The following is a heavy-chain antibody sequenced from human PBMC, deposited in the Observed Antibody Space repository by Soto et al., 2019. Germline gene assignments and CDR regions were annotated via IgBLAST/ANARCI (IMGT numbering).Heavy chain of an antibody. CDR2: IYTSGST. J-gene: IGHJ5*02. CDR1: GGSISSYY. V-gene: IGHV4-4*07. Sequence: ETLSLTCTVSGGSISSYYWSWIRQPAGKGLEWIVRIYTSGSTNYNPSLKSRVTMSVATSKNQFSLKLSSVTAADTAVYYCARDGGYCSGGSCPNWLDPWGQRTLVTVSS. CDR3: ARDGGYCSGGSCPNWLDP. D-gene: IGHD2-15*01.